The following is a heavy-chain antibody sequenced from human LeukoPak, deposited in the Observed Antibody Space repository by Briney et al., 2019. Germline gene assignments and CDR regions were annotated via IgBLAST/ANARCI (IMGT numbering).Heavy chain of an antibody. CDR3: ARVGAWRAVNYSDN. CDR2: IRGDAGST. Sequence: GGSLRLSWAASGLTFDDFGINWVRQAPGKGLEWVSAIRGDAGSTGYADSVKGRFTISRDNAKNSLYLQMNSLRVEDTPLYYCARVGAWRAVNYSDNWGQGTLVTVSS. V-gene: IGHV3-20*04. D-gene: IGHD6-19*01. J-gene: IGHJ4*02. CDR1: GLTFDDFG.